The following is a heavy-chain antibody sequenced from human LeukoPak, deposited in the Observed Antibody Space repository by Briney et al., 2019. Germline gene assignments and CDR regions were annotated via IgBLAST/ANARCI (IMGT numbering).Heavy chain of an antibody. Sequence: SETLSLTCSVSGGSVSYYYWNWIRQPPGKGLEWIGYFYYSGRTNYNPSLKSRVTVSVDTSKNQISLKLSSVTAADTAVYYCARLLAGTDYYGMDVWGQGTTVTVSS. CDR2: FYYSGRT. V-gene: IGHV4-59*08. D-gene: IGHD6-13*01. CDR1: GGSVSYYY. J-gene: IGHJ6*02. CDR3: ARLLAGTDYYGMDV.